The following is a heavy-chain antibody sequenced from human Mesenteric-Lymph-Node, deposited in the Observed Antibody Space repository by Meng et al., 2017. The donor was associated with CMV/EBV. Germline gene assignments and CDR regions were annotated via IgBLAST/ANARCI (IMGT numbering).Heavy chain of an antibody. J-gene: IGHJ4*02. CDR3: AKGTYHYDSTGWSDFDY. CDR1: GFTFDDYT. D-gene: IGHD3-22*01. Sequence: GESLKISCAASGFTFDDYTMHWVRQAPGKGLEWVSLISWDGGTTYYADSVKGRFTISRDNSKNTLYLQINSLRAEDTAVYYCAKGTYHYDSTGWSDFDYWGQGTLVTVSS. CDR2: ISWDGGTT. V-gene: IGHV3-43*01.